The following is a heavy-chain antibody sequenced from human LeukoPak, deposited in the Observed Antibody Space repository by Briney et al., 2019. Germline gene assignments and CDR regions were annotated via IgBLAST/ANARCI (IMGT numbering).Heavy chain of an antibody. D-gene: IGHD6-19*01. V-gene: IGHV3-30*03. J-gene: IGHJ4*02. CDR3: ARGESSGWFVY. CDR1: GITFSYAW. Sequence: GGSLRLSCAASGITFSYAWMNWVRQAPGKGLEWVAVISYDGSNKYYADSVKGRFTISRDNSKNTLYLQMNSLRAEDTAVYYCARGESSGWFVYWGQGTLVTVSS. CDR2: ISYDGSNK.